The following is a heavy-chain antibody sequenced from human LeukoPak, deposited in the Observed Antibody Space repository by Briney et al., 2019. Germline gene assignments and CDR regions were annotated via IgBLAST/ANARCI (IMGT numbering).Heavy chain of an antibody. Sequence: GGTLRLSCAASGFTFSNYGMNWVRQAPGKGLEWVSGITGSGGNTYYADSVKGRFTISRDNSKNTMYLQMNSLRAEDTAVYYCAKDSPYDFWSGYHDYWGQGTLVTVSS. CDR2: ITGSGGNT. V-gene: IGHV3-23*01. CDR3: AKDSPYDFWSGYHDY. CDR1: GFTFSNYG. D-gene: IGHD3-3*01. J-gene: IGHJ4*02.